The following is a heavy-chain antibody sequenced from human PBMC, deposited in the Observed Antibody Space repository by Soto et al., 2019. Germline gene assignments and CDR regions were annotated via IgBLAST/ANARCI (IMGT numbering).Heavy chain of an antibody. J-gene: IGHJ6*02. CDR1: GGSCSGYY. CDR3: ARGSPGPTSYDFWTTRINGMDV. D-gene: IGHD3-3*01. V-gene: IGHV4-34*01. Sequence: SETLSLTCAVYGGSCSGYYWSWIRQPPGKGLEWIGEINHSGSTNYNPSLKSRVTISVDTSKNQFSLKLSSVTAADTAVYYCARGSPGPTSYDFWTTRINGMDVWGQGTTVT. CDR2: INHSGST.